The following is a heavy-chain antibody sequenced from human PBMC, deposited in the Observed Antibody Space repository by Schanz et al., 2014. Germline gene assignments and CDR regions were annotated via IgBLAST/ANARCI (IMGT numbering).Heavy chain of an antibody. D-gene: IGHD5-12*01. CDR2: ILYDGSNK. J-gene: IGHJ4*02. CDR3: AREYSSYGTVYY. CDR1: GFTFSSYG. Sequence: VQLLESGGGLVQPGRSLRLSYAASGFTFSSYGMHWVRQAPGKGLEWVAVILYDGSNKYYADSVKGRFTISRDNSKNTLYLQMNSLRVEDTALYYCAREYSSYGTVYYWGQGTLXTVSS. V-gene: IGHV3-30*03.